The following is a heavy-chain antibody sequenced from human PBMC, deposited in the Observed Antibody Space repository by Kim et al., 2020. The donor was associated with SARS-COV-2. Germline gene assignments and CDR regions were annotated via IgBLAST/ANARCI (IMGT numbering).Heavy chain of an antibody. J-gene: IGHJ6*02. CDR2: IGAYNGMS. V-gene: IGHV1-18*01. CDR1: GYTFAAYG. CDR3: AGGGRGDHFYNGMDV. Sequence: ASVKVSCKASGYTFAAYGISWVRQARGQGLEWMGGIGAYNGMSDYGQTFHDRITMTTDISSNTAYLEVRSLRSDETAIYYCAGGGRGDHFYNGMDVWGQGTAVIVSS. D-gene: IGHD2-21*02.